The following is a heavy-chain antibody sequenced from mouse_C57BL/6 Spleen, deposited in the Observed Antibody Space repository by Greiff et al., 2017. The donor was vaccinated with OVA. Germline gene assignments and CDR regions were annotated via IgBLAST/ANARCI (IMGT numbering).Heavy chain of an antibody. J-gene: IGHJ1*03. Sequence: EVQLQQSGPELVKPGASVKISCKASGYTFTDYYMNWVKQSHGKSLEWIGDINPNNGGTSYNQKFKGKATLTVDKSSSTAYMELRSLTSEDSAVYYCAPRYYGSSYPHWYFDVWGTGTTVTVSS. CDR2: INPNNGGT. CDR3: APRYYGSSYPHWYFDV. V-gene: IGHV1-26*01. CDR1: GYTFTDYY. D-gene: IGHD1-1*01.